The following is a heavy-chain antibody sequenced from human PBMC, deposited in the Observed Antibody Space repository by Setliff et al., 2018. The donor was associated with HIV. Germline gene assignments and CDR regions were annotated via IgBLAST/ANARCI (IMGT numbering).Heavy chain of an antibody. V-gene: IGHV4-59*01. CDR1: GGSISGYY. CDR3: ARFQAWQLGRRGGYYYYMDV. CDR2: IHYSGSS. D-gene: IGHD1-1*01. Sequence: KPSETLSLTCTVSGGSISGYYGSWVRQPPEKRLELIGFIHYSGSSDYNPSLKSRITISVDMSRNQFSLVLSSVTAADTAVYYCARFQAWQLGRRGGYYYYMDVWGQGSLVTVSS. J-gene: IGHJ6*03.